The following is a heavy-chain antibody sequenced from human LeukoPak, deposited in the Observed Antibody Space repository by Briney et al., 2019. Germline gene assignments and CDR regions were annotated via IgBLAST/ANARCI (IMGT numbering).Heavy chain of an antibody. CDR3: AKDAYYGSGSYYVY. Sequence: PGGSLRLSCAASGFTFSSYAMSWVRQAPGKGLEWVSGISGSGGSTYYADSVKGRFTISRDNSKNTLYLQMNSLRAEDTAVYYCAKDAYYGSGSYYVYWGQGTLVTVSS. CDR2: ISGSGGST. J-gene: IGHJ4*02. D-gene: IGHD3-10*01. V-gene: IGHV3-23*01. CDR1: GFTFSSYA.